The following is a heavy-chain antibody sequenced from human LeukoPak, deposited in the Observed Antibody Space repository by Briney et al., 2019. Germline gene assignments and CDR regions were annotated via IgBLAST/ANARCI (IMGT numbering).Heavy chain of an antibody. Sequence: GESLKISCVALEFRFETYWMSWVRQAPGKGPEWVANINEDGSEKHYVGSVRGRFTISRDNADNSLHLQMNSLRPEDMAVYYCARGESMDVWGKGTTVTVSS. CDR2: INEDGSEK. CDR1: EFRFETYW. CDR3: ARGESMDV. J-gene: IGHJ6*03. V-gene: IGHV3-7*01.